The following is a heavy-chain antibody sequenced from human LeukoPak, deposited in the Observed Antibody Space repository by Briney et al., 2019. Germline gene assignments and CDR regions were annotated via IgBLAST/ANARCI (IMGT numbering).Heavy chain of an antibody. CDR3: ARVLVPNWNIDY. J-gene: IGHJ4*02. Sequence: SGGSPRLSCAASGFTVSSNYMSWVRQAPGKGLEWVSVIYSGGSTYYADSVKGRFTISRDNSKNTLYLQMNSLRAEDTAVYYCARVLVPNWNIDYWGQGTLVTVSS. V-gene: IGHV3-53*01. D-gene: IGHD1/OR15-1a*01. CDR1: GFTVSSNY. CDR2: IYSGGST.